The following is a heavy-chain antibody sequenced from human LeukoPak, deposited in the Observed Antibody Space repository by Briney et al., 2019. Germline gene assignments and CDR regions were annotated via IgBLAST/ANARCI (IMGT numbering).Heavy chain of an antibody. CDR2: NSGGSS. V-gene: IGHV3-23*01. CDR1: GFTFSTYG. CDR3: AKDIGVGRFDP. Sequence: GGSLRLSCAASGFTFSTYGVYWVRQAPGKGLEWVSSNSGGSSYYADSVKGRFTISRDNSKNTLYLQMNSLRAEDTAVYYCAKDIGVGRFDPWGQGTLVTVSS. J-gene: IGHJ5*02. D-gene: IGHD2-21*01.